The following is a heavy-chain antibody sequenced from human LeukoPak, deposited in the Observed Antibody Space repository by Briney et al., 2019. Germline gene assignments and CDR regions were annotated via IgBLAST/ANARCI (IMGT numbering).Heavy chain of an antibody. CDR2: ISYDGSNK. V-gene: IGHV3-30*03. CDR3: ARDLKIVGATHFDY. J-gene: IGHJ4*02. D-gene: IGHD1-26*01. CDR1: GFILSSYG. Sequence: PGRALRLSCAASGFILSSYGMHWVRQAPGKGLEWVAVISYDGSNKYYADSVKGRFTISRDNSKNTLYLQMNSLRAEDTAVYYCARDLKIVGATHFDYWGQGTLVTVSS.